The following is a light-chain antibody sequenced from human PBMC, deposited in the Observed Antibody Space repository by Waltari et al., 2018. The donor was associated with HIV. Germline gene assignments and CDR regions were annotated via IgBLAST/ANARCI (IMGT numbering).Light chain of an antibody. V-gene: IGKV3-15*01. Sequence: EIVMTQCPATLSVSPGKTATLSCRASQSVSSNLAWYQQKAGQTPRLLIYSASTRATGIPPRFSGSGSGTRFALTITSVQPEDVAEYYCQQYNDWPWFTFGQGTKLEIK. J-gene: IGKJ2*01. CDR3: QQYNDWPWFT. CDR2: SAS. CDR1: QSVSSN.